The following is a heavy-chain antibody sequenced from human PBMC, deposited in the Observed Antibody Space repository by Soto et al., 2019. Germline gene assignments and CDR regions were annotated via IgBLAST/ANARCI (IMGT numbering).Heavy chain of an antibody. CDR3: AKAESSGWYYSLDY. J-gene: IGHJ4*02. CDR1: GFTFDDYA. Sequence: EVQLVESGGGLVQPGKSLRLSCPASGFTFDDYAMHWVRQVPGKGLEWVSGLSWNSGTIDYADSVKGRFTISRDNAKNSLHLQMNSLKPEDTAFYYCAKAESSGWYYSLDYWGQGTLVTVSS. V-gene: IGHV3-9*01. D-gene: IGHD6-19*01. CDR2: LSWNSGTI.